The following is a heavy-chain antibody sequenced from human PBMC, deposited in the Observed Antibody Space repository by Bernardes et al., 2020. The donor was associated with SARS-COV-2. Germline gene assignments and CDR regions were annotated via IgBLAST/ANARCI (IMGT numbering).Heavy chain of an antibody. D-gene: IGHD6-13*01. J-gene: IGHJ4*02. CDR1: GFDLTHYW. Sequence: GASLKISSHGSGFDLTHYWIGWVRPIPGKGLEWMGIIYPRDSDTRYSPSFQGQVTISADKSISTAYLQWSSLKASDTAMYYCARQSSFVAATGIDYWGQGTLVTVSS. CDR2: IYPRDSDT. V-gene: IGHV5-51*01. CDR3: ARQSSFVAATGIDY.